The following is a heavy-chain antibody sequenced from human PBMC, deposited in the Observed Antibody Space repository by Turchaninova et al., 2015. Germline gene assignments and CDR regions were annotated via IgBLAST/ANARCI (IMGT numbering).Heavy chain of an antibody. CDR1: RGTFRSDA. J-gene: IGHJ6*02. V-gene: IGHV1-69*01. D-gene: IGHD6-6*01. Sequence: QVQLVQSGAEVKRPGSRVKVSFTATRGTFRSDAISEVRQAPGQGLDGMGGSSPILGTANYAQKFQGRVTITADESTSTAYMELSSLRSEDTAVYYCARGGLSIAARLVWGQGTTVTVSS. CDR3: ARGGLSIAARLV. CDR2: SSPILGTA.